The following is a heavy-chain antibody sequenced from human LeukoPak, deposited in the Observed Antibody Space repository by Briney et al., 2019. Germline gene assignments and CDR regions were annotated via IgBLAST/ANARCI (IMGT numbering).Heavy chain of an antibody. CDR1: GYTFTGYY. D-gene: IGHD3-16*02. CDR2: INPNSGGT. J-gene: IGHJ4*02. Sequence: ASVKVSCKASGYTFTGYYMHWVRQAPGQGLEWMGWINPNSGGTNYAQKFQGRVTVTRDTSISTAYMELSRLRSDDTAVYYCARGAYYDYAWGSYPDYWGQGTLVTVSS. CDR3: ARGAYYDYAWGSYPDY. V-gene: IGHV1-2*02.